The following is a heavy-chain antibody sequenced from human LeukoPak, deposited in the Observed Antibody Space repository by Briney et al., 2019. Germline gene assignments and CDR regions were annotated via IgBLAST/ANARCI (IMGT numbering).Heavy chain of an antibody. Sequence: SETLSLTCTVSGGSISSYYWSWIRQPPGKGLEWIGYIYYSGSTNYNPSLKSRVTISVDTSKNQFSLKLSSVTAAGTAVYYCARDHRGMDVWGQGTTVTVSS. CDR1: GGSISSYY. CDR2: IYYSGST. V-gene: IGHV4-59*12. CDR3: ARDHRGMDV. J-gene: IGHJ6*02.